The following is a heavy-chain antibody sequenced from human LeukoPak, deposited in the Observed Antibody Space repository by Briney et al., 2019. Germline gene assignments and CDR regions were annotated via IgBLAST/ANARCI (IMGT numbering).Heavy chain of an antibody. CDR2: MNPNSGNT. V-gene: IGHV1-8*01. CDR1: GYTFISYD. Sequence: ASVKVSCKASGYTFISYDINWGRQAPGQGLEWMGWMNPNSGNTGYAQKFQGRVTMTRNTSISTAYMELSSLRSEDTAVYYCARGPDYGDFSFYYYMDVWGKGTTVTVSS. J-gene: IGHJ6*03. D-gene: IGHD4-17*01. CDR3: ARGPDYGDFSFYYYMDV.